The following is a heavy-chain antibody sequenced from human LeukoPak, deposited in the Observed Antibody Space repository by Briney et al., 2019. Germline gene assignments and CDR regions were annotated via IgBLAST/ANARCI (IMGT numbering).Heavy chain of an antibody. CDR2: IYYSGST. D-gene: IGHD2-15*01. CDR1: GGSISSSSYY. CDR3: ARCPKIVAISPFDY. J-gene: IGHJ4*02. Sequence: PSETLSLTCTVSGGSISSSSYYWGWIRQPPGKGLEWIGSIYYSGSTYYNPSLKRRVTISVNTSKNQSSLKLSSVTAADTAVYYCARCPKIVAISPFDYWGQGTLVTVSS. V-gene: IGHV4-39*01.